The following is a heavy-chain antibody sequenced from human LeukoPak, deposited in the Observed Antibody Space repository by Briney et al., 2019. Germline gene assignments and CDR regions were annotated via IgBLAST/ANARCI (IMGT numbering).Heavy chain of an antibody. CDR3: ARDTVAATQYYYYYGMDV. D-gene: IGHD2-15*01. Sequence: TGGSLRLSCAASGFTFSSYAMHWVRQAPGKGLEYVSAISSNGGSTYYANSVKGRFTISRDNSKNTLYLQMGSLRAEDMAVYYCARDTVAATQYYYYYGMDVWGQGTTVTVSS. V-gene: IGHV3-64*01. CDR1: GFTFSSYA. J-gene: IGHJ6*02. CDR2: ISSNGGST.